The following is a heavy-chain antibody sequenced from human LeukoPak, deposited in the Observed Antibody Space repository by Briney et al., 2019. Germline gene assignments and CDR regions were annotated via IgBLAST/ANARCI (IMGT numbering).Heavy chain of an antibody. V-gene: IGHV4-59*01. CDR1: GGSISDNY. CDR2: MSYSGRT. D-gene: IGHD1-26*01. CDR3: ARRRIVGATINWFDP. Sequence: PSETLSLTCIVSGGSISDNYWSWIRQPPGKGLEHIGYMSYSGRTSYNPSLKSRVTISLDTSKNQFSLKLTSVTAADTAVYYCARRRIVGATINWFDPWGQGTLVTVSS. J-gene: IGHJ5*02.